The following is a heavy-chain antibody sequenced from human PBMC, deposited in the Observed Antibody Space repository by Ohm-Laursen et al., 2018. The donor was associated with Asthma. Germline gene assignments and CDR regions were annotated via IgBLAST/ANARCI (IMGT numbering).Heavy chain of an antibody. D-gene: IGHD2-21*01. J-gene: IGHJ4*02. CDR2: ISYDGSNK. Sequence: SLRLSCTASGFTFRSYAMHWVRQAPGKGLEWVAVISYDGSNKYYADSVKGRFTISRDNSKNTLYLQMNSLRAEDTAVYYCARAYCGGDCYLDYWGQGTLVTVSS. CDR1: GFTFRSYA. CDR3: ARAYCGGDCYLDY. V-gene: IGHV3-30*04.